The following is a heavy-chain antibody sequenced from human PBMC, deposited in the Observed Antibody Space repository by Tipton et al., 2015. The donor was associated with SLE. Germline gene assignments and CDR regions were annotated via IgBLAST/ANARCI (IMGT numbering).Heavy chain of an antibody. CDR3: ARHEYYDLANWFDP. V-gene: IGHV4-59*08. CDR1: GGSISSHY. Sequence: TLSLTCSVSGGSISSHYWSWIRQPPGKGLEWIGYIDDSGTTNYNPSLKSRVTMSVDTSKNQFSLNLTSVTAADTAVYFCARHEYYDLANWFDPWGQGALVTVSS. D-gene: IGHD3-3*01. J-gene: IGHJ5*02. CDR2: IDDSGTT.